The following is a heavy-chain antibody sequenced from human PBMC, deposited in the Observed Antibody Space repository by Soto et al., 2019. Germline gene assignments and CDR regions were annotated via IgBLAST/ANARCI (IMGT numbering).Heavy chain of an antibody. CDR2: IYWDDDK. CDR1: GFSLTTSGVG. D-gene: IGHD4-17*01. Sequence: QITLKESGPTLVKPTQTLTLTCTFSGFSLTTSGVGVGWIRQPPGKALEWLALIYWDDDKRYSPSLKSRITXTXXXSKXQVXXXXXXXDPAXTXTXFCXHRTTTVTWWFDPWGQGTLVTVSS. V-gene: IGHV2-5*02. J-gene: IGHJ5*02. CDR3: XHRTTTVTWWFDP.